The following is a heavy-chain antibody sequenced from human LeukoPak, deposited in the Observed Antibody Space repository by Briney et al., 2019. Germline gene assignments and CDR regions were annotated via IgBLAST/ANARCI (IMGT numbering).Heavy chain of an antibody. CDR1: GGSFSGYY. Sequence: SETLSLTCAVYGGSFSGYYWSWIRQPPGKGLEWIGEINHSGSTNYNPSLKSRVTISVDTSKNQFSLKLSSVTAADTAVYYCARSGYCSSTSCYHAYWGQGTLVTVSS. CDR2: INHSGST. D-gene: IGHD2-2*01. J-gene: IGHJ4*02. V-gene: IGHV4-34*01. CDR3: ARSGYCSSTSCYHAY.